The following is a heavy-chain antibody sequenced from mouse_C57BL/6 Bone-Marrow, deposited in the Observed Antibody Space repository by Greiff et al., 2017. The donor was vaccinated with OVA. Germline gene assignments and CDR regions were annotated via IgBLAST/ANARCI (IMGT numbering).Heavy chain of an antibody. J-gene: IGHJ2*01. CDR3: ARNERDYYGSSVHYFDY. D-gene: IGHD1-1*01. CDR1: GYTFTEYT. V-gene: IGHV1-62-2*01. Sequence: QVQLKQSGAELVKPGASVKLSCKASGYTFTEYTIHWVKQRSGQGLEWIGWFYPGSGSIKYNEKFKDKATLTADKSSSTVYMELSRLTSEDSAVYYCARNERDYYGSSVHYFDYWGQGTTLTVSS. CDR2: FYPGSGSI.